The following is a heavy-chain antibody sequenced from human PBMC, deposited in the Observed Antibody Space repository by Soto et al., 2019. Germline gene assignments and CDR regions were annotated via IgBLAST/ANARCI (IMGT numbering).Heavy chain of an antibody. V-gene: IGHV1-8*01. CDR1: GYTFTSYD. CDR2: MNPNSGNT. Sequence: ASVKVSCKASGYTFTSYDINWVRQATGQGLEWMGWMNPNSGNTGYAQKFQGRVTMTRNTSISTAYMELSSLRSEDTAVYYCARTDYSNCDGGYYYYYMDVWGKGTTVTVSS. D-gene: IGHD4-4*01. CDR3: ARTDYSNCDGGYYYYYMDV. J-gene: IGHJ6*03.